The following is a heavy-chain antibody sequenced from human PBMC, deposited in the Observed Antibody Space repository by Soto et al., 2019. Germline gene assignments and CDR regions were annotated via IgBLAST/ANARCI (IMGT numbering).Heavy chain of an antibody. V-gene: IGHV3-9*01. Sequence: DAQLVESGGGLVQPGKSLRISCVASGFTFDDHTMHWVRQAPGRGLEWVSCISWNSGIIGYADSVKGRFTISRDNAKISLYLRMDSLRPEDTAVYYCTKDTHSPSGYFEAFDVWGQGTKVTVSS. J-gene: IGHJ3*01. CDR3: TKDTHSPSGYFEAFDV. CDR1: GFTFDDHT. CDR2: ISWNSGII. D-gene: IGHD3-22*01.